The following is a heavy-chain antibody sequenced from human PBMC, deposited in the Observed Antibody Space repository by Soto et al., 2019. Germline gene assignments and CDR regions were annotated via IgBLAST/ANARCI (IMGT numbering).Heavy chain of an antibody. J-gene: IGHJ5*02. CDR2: IYHSGST. V-gene: IGHV4-30-2*01. Sequence: QLQLQESGSGLVKPSQTLSLTCVVSGGSISSGGYFWSWIRQPPGKGLEWIGYIYHSGSTYYNPSPXSXXTIAVERSKHQFSLTLSSVTAADTAVYYCARGLGPWGQGTLVTVSS. D-gene: IGHD3-10*01. CDR3: ARGLGP. CDR1: GGSISSGGYF.